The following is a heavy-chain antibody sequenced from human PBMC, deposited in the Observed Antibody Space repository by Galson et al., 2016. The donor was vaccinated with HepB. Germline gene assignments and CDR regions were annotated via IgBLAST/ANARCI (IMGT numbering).Heavy chain of an antibody. CDR3: ARDKHSGRWEPPDC. CDR1: GGTFSSYV. D-gene: IGHD1-26*01. V-gene: IGHV1-69*13. J-gene: IGHJ4*02. CDR2: IIPIFGTA. Sequence: SVKVSCKASGGTFSSYVITWVRQAPGQGLEWMGGIIPIFGTANYAQKFQGRVTITADESTSTAFLELSSLRSEDTAVYYCARDKHSGRWEPPDCWGQGTLVTVSS.